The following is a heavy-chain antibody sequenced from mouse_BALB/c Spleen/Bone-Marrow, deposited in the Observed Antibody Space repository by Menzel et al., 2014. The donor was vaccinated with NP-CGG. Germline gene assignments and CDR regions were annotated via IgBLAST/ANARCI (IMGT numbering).Heavy chain of an antibody. J-gene: IGHJ3*01. Sequence: QVQLQQSGPELVKPGASVKISCKASGYTFTDYYINWVQQKPGKGLEWIGWIYPRNNNTTYNERFKDKATLTVDTPSSTAYMQLSSLTSEDTAVYFCARGITTATFAYWGQGTLVTVSA. CDR1: GYTFTDYY. V-gene: IGHV1-84*02. CDR2: IYPRNNNT. D-gene: IGHD1-2*01. CDR3: ARGITTATFAY.